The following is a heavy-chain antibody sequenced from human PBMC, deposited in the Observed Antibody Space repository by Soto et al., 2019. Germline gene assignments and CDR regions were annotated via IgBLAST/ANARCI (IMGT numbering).Heavy chain of an antibody. V-gene: IGHV4-39*01. Sequence: SETLSLTCTVSGGSISSSSYYWGWIRQPPGKGLEWIGSIYYTGSTYYNPSLKSRVTISVDTSKNQFSLKLSSVTAADTAVYYCARLNYPGRSSGGSYWGQGTLVTVPQ. CDR2: IYYTGST. J-gene: IGHJ4*02. D-gene: IGHD6-6*01. CDR1: GGSISSSSYY. CDR3: ARLNYPGRSSGGSY.